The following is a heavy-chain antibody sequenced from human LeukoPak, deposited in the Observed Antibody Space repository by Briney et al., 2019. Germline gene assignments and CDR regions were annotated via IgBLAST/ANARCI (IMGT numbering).Heavy chain of an antibody. CDR3: ARYYYGMDV. CDR2: IKQDGSEK. CDR1: GFTVSSNY. V-gene: IGHV3-7*01. J-gene: IGHJ6*02. Sequence: GGSLRLSCAASGFTVSSNYMSWVRQAPGKGLEWVANIKQDGSEKYYVDSVKGRFTISRDNAKNSLYLQMNSLRAEDTAVYYCARYYYGMDVWGQGTTVTVSS.